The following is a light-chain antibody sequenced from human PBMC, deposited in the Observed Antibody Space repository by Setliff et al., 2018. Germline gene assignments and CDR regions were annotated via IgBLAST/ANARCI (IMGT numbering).Light chain of an antibody. CDR2: DVS. CDR1: SSDVGTYKY. V-gene: IGLV2-14*01. Sequence: QSVLTQPASVSGSPGQSITISCTGTSSDVGTYKYVSWYQQNPGQAPKLMIYDVSNRPSGVSIRFSGSKSGNTASLTISGLQAEDEADYYCSSYTTNNTVIFGGGTKVTVL. J-gene: IGLJ2*01. CDR3: SSYTTNNTVI.